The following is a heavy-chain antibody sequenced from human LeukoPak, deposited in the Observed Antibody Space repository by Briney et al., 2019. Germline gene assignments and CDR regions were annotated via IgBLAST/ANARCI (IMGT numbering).Heavy chain of an antibody. Sequence: GGSLRLSCAASGFSFSSYVMSWVRQAPEKGLEWVSAITGSGGGTYYADSVKGRFTISRDNSKNTLYLQMNSLRAEDTAVYYCAKDWLAVAGTIYWGQGTLVTVSS. J-gene: IGHJ4*02. D-gene: IGHD6-19*01. CDR1: GFSFSSYV. V-gene: IGHV3-23*01. CDR3: AKDWLAVAGTIY. CDR2: ITGSGGGT.